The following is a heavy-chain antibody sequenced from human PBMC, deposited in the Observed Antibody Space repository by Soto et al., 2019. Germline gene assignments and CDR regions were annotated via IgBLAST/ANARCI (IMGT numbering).Heavy chain of an antibody. Sequence: VESLKISCKGSGYSFTSYWIGWVRQMPGKGLEWMGIIYPGDSDTRYSPSFQGQVTISADKSISTAYLQWSSLKASDTAMYYCARQLEAAGTFYYYGMDVWGQGTTVTVSS. J-gene: IGHJ6*02. V-gene: IGHV5-51*01. CDR3: ARQLEAAGTFYYYGMDV. CDR1: GYSFTSYW. D-gene: IGHD6-13*01. CDR2: IYPGDSDT.